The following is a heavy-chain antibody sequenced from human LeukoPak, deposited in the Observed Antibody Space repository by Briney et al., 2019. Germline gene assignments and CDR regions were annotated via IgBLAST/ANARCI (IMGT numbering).Heavy chain of an antibody. V-gene: IGHV4-59*08. CDR1: GFTFSSYA. D-gene: IGHD3-22*01. CDR3: ARYYYDSSGYYYGVSAFDI. J-gene: IGHJ3*02. Sequence: GSLRLSCAASGFTFSSYAMSWIRQPPGKGLEWIGYIYYSGSTNYNPSLKSRVTISVDTSKNQFSLKLSSVTAADTAVYYCARYYYDSSGYYYGVSAFDIWGQGTMVTVSS. CDR2: IYYSGST.